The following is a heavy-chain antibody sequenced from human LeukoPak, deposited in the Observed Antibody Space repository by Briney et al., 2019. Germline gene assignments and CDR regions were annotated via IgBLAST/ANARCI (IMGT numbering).Heavy chain of an antibody. J-gene: IGHJ6*03. D-gene: IGHD6-13*01. CDR3: AKDPGSSWGYYYYYMDV. Sequence: GGSLRLSCAASGFTFSTYGMHWVRQAPGKGLEWVAVISYDGSNKYYADSVKGRFTISRDNSKNTLYLQMNSLRAEDTAVYYCAKDPGSSWGYYYYYMDVWGKGTTVTVSS. V-gene: IGHV3-30*18. CDR2: ISYDGSNK. CDR1: GFTFSTYG.